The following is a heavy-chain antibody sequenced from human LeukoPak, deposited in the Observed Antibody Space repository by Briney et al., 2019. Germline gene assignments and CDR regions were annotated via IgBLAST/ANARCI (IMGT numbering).Heavy chain of an antibody. V-gene: IGHV1-2*04. J-gene: IGHJ5*02. CDR3: ARGPSIVVAFNQYNWFDP. D-gene: IGHD2-15*01. Sequence: APVKVSCKASGYTFAGYYMHWVRQAPGQGLEWMGWINPNSGGTNYAQKFQGWVTMTRDTSISTAYMELSRLRSDDTAVYYCARGPSIVVAFNQYNWFDPWGQGTLVTVSS. CDR2: INPNSGGT. CDR1: GYTFAGYY.